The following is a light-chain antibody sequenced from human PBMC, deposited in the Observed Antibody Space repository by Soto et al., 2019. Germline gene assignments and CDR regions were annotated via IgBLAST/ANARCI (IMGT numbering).Light chain of an antibody. J-gene: IGLJ1*01. CDR3: QSHDSSLSGFYV. CDR1: SSNIGAGYA. V-gene: IGLV1-40*01. CDR2: GNS. Sequence: QSVLTQPPSVSGAPGQRVTISCTGSSSNIGAGYAVHWYQRLPGTAPKLLIYGNSNRPSGVPDRFSGSKSGTSASLAITGLQAEDEADYYCQSHDSSLSGFYVFGTGTKVTV.